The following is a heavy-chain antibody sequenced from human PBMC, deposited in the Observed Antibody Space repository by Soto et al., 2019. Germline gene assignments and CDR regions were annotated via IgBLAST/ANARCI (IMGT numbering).Heavy chain of an antibody. CDR3: ARSGDNYNVLDY. CDR2: SSNSGTFT. CDR1: GFSISDHY. V-gene: IGHV3-11*05. Sequence: QVQLVESGGGLVKPGGSLSLTCTASGFSISDHYMSCIRQAPGKGLEWVSYSSNSGTFTKYADSVKGRFSISRDNAKNSLYLEINSLRGEDTAIYYCARSGDNYNVLDYWGQGTPVTVSS. J-gene: IGHJ4*02. D-gene: IGHD3-10*02.